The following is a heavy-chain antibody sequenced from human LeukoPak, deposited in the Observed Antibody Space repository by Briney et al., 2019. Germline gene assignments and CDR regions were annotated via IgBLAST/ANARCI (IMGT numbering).Heavy chain of an antibody. CDR2: IYYSGST. Sequence: PSETLSLTCSVSGGSISGRYWSWIRQPPGKGLEWIGYIYYSGSTNYNPSLKSRVTISVDTSKNQLSLKLSSVTVADTAVYYCAGGQWLVWGVYWGQGTLVTVSS. CDR1: GGSISGRY. J-gene: IGHJ4*02. V-gene: IGHV4-59*11. D-gene: IGHD6-19*01. CDR3: AGGQWLVWGVY.